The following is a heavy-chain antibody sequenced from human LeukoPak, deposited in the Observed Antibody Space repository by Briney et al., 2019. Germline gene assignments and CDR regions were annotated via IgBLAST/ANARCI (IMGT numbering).Heavy chain of an antibody. J-gene: IGHJ5*02. V-gene: IGHV4-34*01. Sequence: SETLSLTCAVYGGSFSGYYWSWIRQPPGKGLEWIGEINHSGSTNYNPSLKSRVTISVDTSKNQFSLKLSSVTAADTAVYYCARRAAAGNAMRRRNWFDPWGQGTLVTVSP. D-gene: IGHD6-13*01. CDR3: ARRAAAGNAMRRRNWFDP. CDR1: GGSFSGYY. CDR2: INHSGST.